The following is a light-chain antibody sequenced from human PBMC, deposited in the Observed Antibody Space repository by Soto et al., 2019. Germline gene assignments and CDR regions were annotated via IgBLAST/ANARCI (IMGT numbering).Light chain of an antibody. CDR2: GAS. J-gene: IGKJ3*01. CDR3: QQYGSSPFT. V-gene: IGKV3-20*01. CDR1: QSVNNNY. Sequence: EIVLTQSPGTLALSPGERATLSCRASQSVNNNYLTWHQQKRGQAPRLLIHGASSRATGIPDRFSGSGSGTDFTLTISRLEPEDFAVYYCQQYGSSPFTFGPGTRVGIK.